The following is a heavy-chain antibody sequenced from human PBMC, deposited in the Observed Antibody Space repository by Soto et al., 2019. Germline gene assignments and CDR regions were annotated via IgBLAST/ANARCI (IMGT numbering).Heavy chain of an antibody. CDR3: SIGSWSAETFDV. J-gene: IGHJ3*01. Sequence: QVHLIQSGAEVKTPGSSVKVSCKAAGGTFTTYTLFWVRQAPGHGLEWMGRIIPMLPVTNSAQKFQGRLTLTAHKSTGTVFMQLTSLTSDDTAVYYCSIGSWSAETFDVWGQGTMVTVSS. CDR1: GGTFTTYT. D-gene: IGHD2-2*01. CDR2: IIPMLPVT. V-gene: IGHV1-69*02.